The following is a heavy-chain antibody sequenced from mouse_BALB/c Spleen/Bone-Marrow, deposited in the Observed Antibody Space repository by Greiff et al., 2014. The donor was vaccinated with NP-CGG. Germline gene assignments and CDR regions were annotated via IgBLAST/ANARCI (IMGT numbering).Heavy chain of an antibody. CDR2: IHPNSGNT. CDR3: ARSYRFWHFDV. Sequence: QVQLQQSGSVLVRPGTSVNLSCKASGFTFTSSWMHWAKQRPGQGLEWIGDIHPNSGNTYYNEKFKGKATLTVDSSSSTAYVDLSSLTSEDSAVYFCARSYRFWHFDVWGAGTTVTVSS. J-gene: IGHJ1*01. D-gene: IGHD2-14*01. V-gene: IGHV1S130*01. CDR1: GFTFTSSW.